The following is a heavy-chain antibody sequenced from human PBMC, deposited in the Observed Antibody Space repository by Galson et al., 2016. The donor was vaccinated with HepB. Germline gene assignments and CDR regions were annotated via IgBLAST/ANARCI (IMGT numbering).Heavy chain of an antibody. V-gene: IGHV3-20*04. D-gene: IGHD3-22*01. CDR2: INWNGGST. Sequence: SLRLSCAASGFAFRTYSMSWVRQAPGKGLEWVSGINWNGGSTGYADSVKGRFTISRDNAKNSLYLQMNSLRAEDTALYYCARHGSSGYYPLYYYYAMDVWGQGTTVTVSS. CDR3: ARHGSSGYYPLYYYYAMDV. J-gene: IGHJ6*02. CDR1: GFAFRTYS.